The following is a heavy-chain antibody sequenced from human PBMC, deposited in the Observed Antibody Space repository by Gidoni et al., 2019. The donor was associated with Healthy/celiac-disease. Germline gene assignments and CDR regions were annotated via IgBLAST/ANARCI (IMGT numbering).Heavy chain of an antibody. CDR3: ARDQLGMGDV. D-gene: IGHD7-27*01. CDR2: ISYDGINK. J-gene: IGHJ6*02. CDR1: GVPFRSYA. Sequence: QVQLVESGGGVVQPGRAMRPPCADSGVPFRSYAMHWVRPAPGQGLVWVSVISYDGINKYYADSGKGRFTISRDNSKNTLYLQMNSLGAEDTAGYYCARDQLGMGDVWGQGTTVTVSS. V-gene: IGHV3-30-3*01.